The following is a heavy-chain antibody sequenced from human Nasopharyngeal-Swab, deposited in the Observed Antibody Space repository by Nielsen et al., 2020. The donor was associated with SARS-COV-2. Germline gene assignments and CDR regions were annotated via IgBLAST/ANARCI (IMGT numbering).Heavy chain of an antibody. CDR3: AREWRERGLGSSGSRPQANAFDI. CDR1: GFTFSSYW. CDR2: IKQDGSEK. D-gene: IGHD1-26*01. J-gene: IGHJ3*02. V-gene: IGHV3-7*01. Sequence: GGSLRLSYAASGFTFSSYWMSWVRQAPGKGLEWVANIKQDGSEKYYVDSVKGRFTISRDNAKNSLYLQMNSLRAEDTAVYYCAREWRERGLGSSGSRPQANAFDIWGQGTMVTVSS.